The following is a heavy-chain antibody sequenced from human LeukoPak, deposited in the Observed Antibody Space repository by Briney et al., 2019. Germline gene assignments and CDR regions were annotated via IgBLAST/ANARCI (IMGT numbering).Heavy chain of an antibody. CDR3: AKGRCSGPGCDSFDY. CDR2: ISDDSSFT. D-gene: IGHD5-12*01. V-gene: IGHV3-23*01. J-gene: IGHJ4*02. CDR1: GLVFGKYA. Sequence: GGSLRLSCAASGLVFGKYAMAWVRQAPGKGLECVSLISDDSSFTYYLDSVKGRSTIFRDNSKNTLYLHMNSLKVEDTAVYYCAKGRCSGPGCDSFDYWGQGALVTVSS.